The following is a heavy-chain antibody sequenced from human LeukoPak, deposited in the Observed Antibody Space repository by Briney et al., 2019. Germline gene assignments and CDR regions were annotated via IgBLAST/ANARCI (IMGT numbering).Heavy chain of an antibody. V-gene: IGHV1-8*01. J-gene: IGHJ6*02. CDR3: ARATYYYDSSGYYYDYYYGMDV. D-gene: IGHD3-22*01. Sequence: ASVKVSCKASGYTFTSYDINWVRQATGQGLEWMGWMNPNSGNTGYAQKFQGRVTMTRNTSISTAHMELSSLRSEDTAVYYCARATYYYDSSGYYYDYYYGMDVWGQGTTVTVSS. CDR2: MNPNSGNT. CDR1: GYTFTSYD.